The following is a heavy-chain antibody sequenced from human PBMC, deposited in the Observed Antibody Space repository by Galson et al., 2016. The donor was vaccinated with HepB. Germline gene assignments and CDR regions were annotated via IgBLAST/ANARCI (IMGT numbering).Heavy chain of an antibody. CDR2: ISSSSSTI. CDR1: GFTFSSYS. V-gene: IGHV3-48*01. J-gene: IGHJ4*02. D-gene: IGHD1-1*01. CDR3: ARATWNPARRAAYFDH. Sequence: SLRLSCAASGFTFSSYSMHWVRQAPGKGLEWVSYISSSSSTIYSADSVKGRFTISRDNAKNSLYLQMNSLRADDTAVYYCARATWNPARRAAYFDHWGQGIMVTVSS.